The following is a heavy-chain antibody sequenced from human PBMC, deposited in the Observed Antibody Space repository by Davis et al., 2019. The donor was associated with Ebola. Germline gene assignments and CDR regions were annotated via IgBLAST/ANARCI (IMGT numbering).Heavy chain of an antibody. Sequence: SETLSLTCAVYGGSSSGYYWSWIRQPPGKGLEWIGELNHSGSTNYNLSLKSRVTISVDTSKNQFSLKLSSVTAADTAVYYCARGGVVVVPAFNPWGQGTLVTVSS. CDR3: ARGGVVVVPAFNP. CDR2: LNHSGST. V-gene: IGHV4-34*01. CDR1: GGSSSGYY. J-gene: IGHJ5*02. D-gene: IGHD2-2*01.